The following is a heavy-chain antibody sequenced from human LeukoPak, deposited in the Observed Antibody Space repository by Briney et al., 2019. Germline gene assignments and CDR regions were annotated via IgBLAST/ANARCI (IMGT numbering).Heavy chain of an antibody. CDR1: GYSFPIYG. J-gene: IGHJ4*02. V-gene: IGHV1-18*01. D-gene: IGHD5-24*01. CDR3: ASGREGYNPGDY. Sequence: ASVKVSCKSSGYSFPIYGVSWVRQAPVQGLEWMGWISGKNGNTNYDQYYQGRITLTTDTSTSTVYMELRSLRSDDTAVYYCASGREGYNPGDYWGQGTLVTVSS. CDR2: ISGKNGNT.